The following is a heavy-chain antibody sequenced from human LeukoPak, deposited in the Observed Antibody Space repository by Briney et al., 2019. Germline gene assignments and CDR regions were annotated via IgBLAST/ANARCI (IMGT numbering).Heavy chain of an antibody. Sequence: PGGSLRLSCAASGFTFSSYEMNWVRQAPGKGLEWVSYISSSGSTIYYADSVKGRFTISRDNAKNSLYLQMNSLRAEDTAVYYCARLVATIDAFDIWGQGTMVTVSS. CDR2: ISSSGSTI. V-gene: IGHV3-48*03. D-gene: IGHD5-12*01. J-gene: IGHJ3*02. CDR3: ARLVATIDAFDI. CDR1: GFTFSSYE.